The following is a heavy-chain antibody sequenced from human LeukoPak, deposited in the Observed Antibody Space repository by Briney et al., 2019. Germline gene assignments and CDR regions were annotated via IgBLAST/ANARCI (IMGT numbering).Heavy chain of an antibody. CDR2: ISGYNGNT. D-gene: IGHD6-13*01. V-gene: IGHV1-18*01. CDR1: GFTFTSYG. J-gene: IGHJ4*02. CDR3: AKDRSSSARED. Sequence: ASVKVSCKTSGFTFTSYGISWVRQAPGQGLEWVGWISGYNGNTNYAQKFRGRLTMTTGTSTTTAYMELRSLRSDDTAVYYCAKDRSSSAREDWGQGTLVTVSS.